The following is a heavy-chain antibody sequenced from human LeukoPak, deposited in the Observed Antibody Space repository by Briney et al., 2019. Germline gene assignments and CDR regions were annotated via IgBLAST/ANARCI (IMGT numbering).Heavy chain of an antibody. Sequence: SVKVSCKASGGTFSSYAISWVRQAPGQGLEWMGGIIPIFGTANYAQKFQGRVTITADESTSTAYMELSSLKSEDTAVYYCARVPPRDGDYVYYYYGMDVWGQGTTVTVSS. V-gene: IGHV1-69*13. CDR2: IIPIFGTA. CDR3: ARVPPRDGDYVYYYYGMDV. J-gene: IGHJ6*02. CDR1: GGTFSSYA. D-gene: IGHD4-17*01.